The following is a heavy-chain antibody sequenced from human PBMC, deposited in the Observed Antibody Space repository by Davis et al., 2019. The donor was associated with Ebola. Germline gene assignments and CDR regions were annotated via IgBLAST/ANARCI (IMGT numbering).Heavy chain of an antibody. CDR3: ARNRGSGYSGYDLHFGFDI. CDR2: INHSGST. J-gene: IGHJ3*02. Sequence: SETLSLTCAVYGGSFSGYYWSWIRQPPGKGLEWIGEINHSGSTKYNPSLKSRVTISVDTSKNQFSLKLSSVTAADTAVYYCARNRGSGYSGYDLHFGFDIWGQGTMVTVSS. V-gene: IGHV4-34*01. D-gene: IGHD5-12*01. CDR1: GGSFSGYY.